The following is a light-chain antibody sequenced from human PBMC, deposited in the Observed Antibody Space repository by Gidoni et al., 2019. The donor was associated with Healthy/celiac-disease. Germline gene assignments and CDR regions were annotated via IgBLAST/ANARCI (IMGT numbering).Light chain of an antibody. CDR2: QDS. CDR3: QAWDSSTEV. CDR1: KLGDKY. J-gene: IGLJ1*01. Sequence: GQTASITCSGDKLGDKYACWYQQKPGQSPVLVIYQDSKRPSGIPERFSGSNSGNTATLTISGTQAMDEADYYCQAWDSSTEVFGTGTKVTVL. V-gene: IGLV3-1*01.